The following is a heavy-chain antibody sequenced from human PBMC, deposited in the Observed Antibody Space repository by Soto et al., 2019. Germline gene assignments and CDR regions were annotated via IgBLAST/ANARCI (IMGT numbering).Heavy chain of an antibody. CDR1: GYKFTTYF. J-gene: IGHJ5*02. CDR2: ISAYDGKT. CDR3: ARDPHEFWTSYWFDP. D-gene: IGHD3-3*01. V-gene: IGHV1-18*04. Sequence: ASVKVSCKASGYKFTTYFIHWVRQAPGQGLELMGWISAYDGKTTYAEKFQGRVTMTTDTSTSTAYMELRSLRSDDTAIYYCARDPHEFWTSYWFDPWCQGTPVTVS.